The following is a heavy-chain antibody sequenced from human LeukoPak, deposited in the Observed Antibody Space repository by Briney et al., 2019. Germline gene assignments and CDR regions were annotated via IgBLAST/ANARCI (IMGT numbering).Heavy chain of an antibody. D-gene: IGHD3-9*01. V-gene: IGHV3-23*01. CDR2: ISGSGGST. CDR1: GFTFDDYG. J-gene: IGHJ4*02. CDR3: AKDLPDYDILTGKDDY. Sequence: PGGSLRLSCAASGFTFDDYGMSWVRQAPGKGLEWVSAISGSGGSTYYADPVKGRFTISRDNSKNTLYLQMNSLRAEDTAVYYCAKDLPDYDILTGKDDYWGQGTLVTVSS.